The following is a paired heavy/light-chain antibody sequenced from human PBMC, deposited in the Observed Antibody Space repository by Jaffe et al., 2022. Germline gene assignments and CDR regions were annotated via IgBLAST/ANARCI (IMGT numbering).Heavy chain of an antibody. CDR1: GFTFSNYA. V-gene: IGHV3-23*01. J-gene: IGHJ4*02. Sequence: EVQLLESGGGLVQPGGSLRLSCEASGFTFSNYAMSWVRQAPGKGLECVAVISGPFFTKAYASSVGGRFTISRDNSKNTVYLEMNTLRAEDTATYYCAKGTLATCAGTRCYPFDSWGQGTLVTVSS. CDR2: ISGPFFTK. D-gene: IGHD2-15*01. CDR3: AKGTLATCAGTRCYPFDS.
Light chain of an antibody. Sequence: ETVMAQSPAILSVSPGERATLSCRATQSVSSDLAWYQQKPGQAPRLLIHGASTRATAIPDRFSGGGSGTEFTLTISSLQSEDFAVYYCQQYNNWPPTFGQGTRLEMK. V-gene: IGKV3-15*01. CDR2: GAS. CDR1: QSVSSD. J-gene: IGKJ5*01. CDR3: QQYNNWPPT.